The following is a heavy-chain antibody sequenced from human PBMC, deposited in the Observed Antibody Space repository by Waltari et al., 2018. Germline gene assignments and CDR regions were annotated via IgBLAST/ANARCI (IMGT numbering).Heavy chain of an antibody. CDR2: MHPNSGNT. CDR3: ARRIGYSGSYQFDY. V-gene: IGHV1-8*03. CDR1: GYTFTSYD. J-gene: IGHJ4*02. D-gene: IGHD1-26*01. Sequence: QVQLVQSGAEVKKPGASVKVSCKASGYTFTSYDINWVRQATGQGLEWMGWMHPNSGNTGYAQKFQGRVTITRNTSISTAYMELSSLRSEDTAVYYCARRIGYSGSYQFDYWGQGTLVTVSS.